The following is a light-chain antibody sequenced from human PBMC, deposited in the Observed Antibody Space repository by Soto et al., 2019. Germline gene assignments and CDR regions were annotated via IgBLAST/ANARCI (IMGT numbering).Light chain of an antibody. CDR2: KAS. CDR3: QQYASYPLT. V-gene: IGKV1-5*03. Sequence: DIQMTQSPSTLSASVGDRVTITCRASQSLNSWLVWYQQKPGEVPKLLIYKASRLESGVPSRFSGSESGTEFTLTITSLQPDDFATYYCQQYASYPLTFGGGTKVEIK. CDR1: QSLNSW. J-gene: IGKJ4*01.